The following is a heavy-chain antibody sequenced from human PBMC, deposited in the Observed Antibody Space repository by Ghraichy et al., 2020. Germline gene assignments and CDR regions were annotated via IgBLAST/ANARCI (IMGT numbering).Heavy chain of an antibody. J-gene: IGHJ2*01. CDR2: ISSNGGST. CDR1: GFTFSSYA. CDR3: ARVLDWNPDWYFDL. V-gene: IGHV3-64*01. Sequence: GESLNISCAASGFTFSSYAMHWVRQAPGKGLEYVSAISSNGGSTYYANSVKGRFTISRDNSKNTLYLQMGSLRAEDMAVYYCARVLDWNPDWYFDLWGRGTLVTVSS. D-gene: IGHD3/OR15-3a*01.